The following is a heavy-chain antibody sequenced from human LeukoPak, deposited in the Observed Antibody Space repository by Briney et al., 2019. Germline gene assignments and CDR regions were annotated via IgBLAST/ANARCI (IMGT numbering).Heavy chain of an antibody. D-gene: IGHD3-22*01. CDR1: GGTFSSYA. V-gene: IGHV1-69*05. CDR3: ARAYYHDSSGYYFPVDY. CDR2: IIPIFGTA. Sequence: ASVKVSCKASGGTFSSYAISWVRQAPGQGLEWMGGIIPIFGTANYAQKFQGRVTMTRDTSTSTVYMELSSLRSEDTAVYYCARAYYHDSSGYYFPVDYWGQGTLVTVSS. J-gene: IGHJ4*02.